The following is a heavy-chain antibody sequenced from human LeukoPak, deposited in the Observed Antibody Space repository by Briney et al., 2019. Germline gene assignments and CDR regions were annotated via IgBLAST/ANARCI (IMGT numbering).Heavy chain of an antibody. CDR2: INPSGGST. V-gene: IGHV1-46*01. D-gene: IGHD3-16*02. CDR3: AADVITFGGVISPYDY. J-gene: IGHJ4*02. CDR1: GYIFTSYY. Sequence: ASVKVSCKASGYIFTSYYMHWVRQAPGQGLEWMGIINPSGGSTSYAQKFQGRVTMTRDTSTSTVYMELSSLRSEDTAVYYCAADVITFGGVISPYDYWGQGTLVTVSS.